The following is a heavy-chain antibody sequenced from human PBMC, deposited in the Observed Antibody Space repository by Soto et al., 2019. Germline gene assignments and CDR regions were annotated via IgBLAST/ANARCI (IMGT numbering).Heavy chain of an antibody. CDR2: INHSGST. CDR3: ARAGGQLLYRNYYYYGMDV. Sequence: PSETLSLTCAVYGGSFSGYYWSWIRQPPGKGLEWIGEINHSGSTNYNPSLKSRVTISVDTSKNQFSLKLSPVTAADTAVYYCARAGGQLLYRNYYYYGMDVWGQGTTVTVSS. V-gene: IGHV4-34*01. CDR1: GGSFSGYY. D-gene: IGHD2-2*02. J-gene: IGHJ6*02.